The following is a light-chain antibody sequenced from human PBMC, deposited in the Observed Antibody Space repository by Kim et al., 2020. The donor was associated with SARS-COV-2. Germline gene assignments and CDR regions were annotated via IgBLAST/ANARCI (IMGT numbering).Light chain of an antibody. CDR1: SLRNSH. CDR2: GKN. CDR3: YSRDSSHHHPL. V-gene: IGLV3-19*01. J-gene: IGLJ2*01. Sequence: SSELTQDPAVSVALGQTVRITCQGDSLRNSHATWYQRKPGQAPLLVIYGKNNRPSGIPDRFSGSSSVNTASLTITGALAEDEADYYFYSRDSSHHHPLFG.